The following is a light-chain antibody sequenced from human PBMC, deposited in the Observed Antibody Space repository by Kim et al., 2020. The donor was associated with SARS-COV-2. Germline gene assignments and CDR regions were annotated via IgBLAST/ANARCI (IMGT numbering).Light chain of an antibody. V-gene: IGLV3-19*01. J-gene: IGLJ3*02. CDR2: GKN. CDR3: NSRDSSGNHWV. Sequence: ALGQTVMMTCQGDSLRSYYASWYQQKPGQAPVLVIYGKNNRPSGIPDRFSGSSSGNTASLTITGAQAEDEADYYCNSRDSSGNHWVFGGGTQLTVL. CDR1: SLRSYY.